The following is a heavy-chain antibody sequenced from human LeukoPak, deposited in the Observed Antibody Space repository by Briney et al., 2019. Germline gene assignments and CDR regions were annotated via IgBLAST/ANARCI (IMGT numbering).Heavy chain of an antibody. V-gene: IGHV5-51*01. D-gene: IGHD1-26*01. CDR3: ASPAWVGAPLPYY. CDR2: IYPGDSDT. Sequence: GESLKISCKASGYSFASYWIGWVRQMPGKGLEWMGIIYPGDSDTRYSPSFQGQVTISADKSISTAYLQWSSLKASDTAMYYCASPAWVGAPLPYYWGQGTLVTVSS. CDR1: GYSFASYW. J-gene: IGHJ4*02.